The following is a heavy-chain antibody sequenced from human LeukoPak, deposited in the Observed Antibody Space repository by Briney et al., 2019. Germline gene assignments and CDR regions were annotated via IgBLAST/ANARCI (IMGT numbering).Heavy chain of an antibody. CDR1: GFTFSSYA. J-gene: IGHJ4*02. CDR3: EKGGGIAAAGSIPFDY. Sequence: GGSLRLSCSASGFTFSSYAMHWVRQAPGKGLEYVSAISSNGGSTYYADSVKGRFTISRDNSKNTLYLQMSSLRAEDTAVYYCEKGGGIAAAGSIPFDYWGQGTLVTVSS. V-gene: IGHV3-64D*06. CDR2: ISSNGGST. D-gene: IGHD6-13*01.